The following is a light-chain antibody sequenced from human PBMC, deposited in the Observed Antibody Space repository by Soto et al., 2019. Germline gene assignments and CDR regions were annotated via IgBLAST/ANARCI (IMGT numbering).Light chain of an antibody. CDR1: SSDVVTYKY. CDR3: CSYAGSTTRVV. V-gene: IGLV2-14*01. Sequence: QSALTQPASVSGSPGQSIAISCTGTSSDVVTYKYVSWYQQHPGKAPKLMIYEVSIRPSGVSDRFSGSKSGNTASLTISGRRPADEAYYYCCSYAGSTTRVVFGGGTKLTVL. J-gene: IGLJ2*01. CDR2: EVS.